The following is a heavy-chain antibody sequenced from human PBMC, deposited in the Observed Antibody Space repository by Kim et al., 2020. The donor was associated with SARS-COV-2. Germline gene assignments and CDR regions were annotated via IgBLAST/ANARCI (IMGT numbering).Heavy chain of an antibody. D-gene: IGHD3-9*01. CDR2: INTYAT. Sequence: GSLRLSCAASGFPFSGAAMHWVRQASGKGLEWVGRINTYATAYAASVRGRFTISRDDSKNTAYLQMNSLKTEDTAVYYCTRRYFSNDILTDYGLDVWGQGTTVTVSS. CDR1: GFPFSGAA. J-gene: IGHJ6*02. CDR3: TRRYFSNDILTDYGLDV. V-gene: IGHV3-73*01.